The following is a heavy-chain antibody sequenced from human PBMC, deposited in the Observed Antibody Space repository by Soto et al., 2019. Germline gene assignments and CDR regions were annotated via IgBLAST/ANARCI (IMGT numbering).Heavy chain of an antibody. V-gene: IGHV4-31*03. CDR3: ARGLYYYDSSGYRP. CDR2: IYYSGST. CDR1: GGSISSGGYY. J-gene: IGHJ5*02. Sequence: SETLSLTSTVSGGSISSGGYYWSWIRQHPGKGLEWIGYIYYSGSTYYNPSLKSRVTISVDTSKNQFSLKLSSVTAADTAVYYCARGLYYYDSSGYRPWGQGTLVTVSS. D-gene: IGHD3-22*01.